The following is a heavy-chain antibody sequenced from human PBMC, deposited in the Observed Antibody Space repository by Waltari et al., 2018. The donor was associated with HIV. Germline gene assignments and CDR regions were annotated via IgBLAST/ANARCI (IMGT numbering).Heavy chain of an antibody. CDR1: GFTFSSYG. CDR2: ISGSGGST. Sequence: EVPLVESGGGLVQPGGSWRVTCAASGFTFSSYGTRWVRQAPGKGLEWVSAISGSGGSTYYADSVKGRFTIARDNSKNTLYLQMNSLRAEDTAVYYCAKDRNLYYVDYWGQGTLVTVSS. V-gene: IGHV3-23*04. J-gene: IGHJ4*02. CDR3: AKDRNLYYVDY.